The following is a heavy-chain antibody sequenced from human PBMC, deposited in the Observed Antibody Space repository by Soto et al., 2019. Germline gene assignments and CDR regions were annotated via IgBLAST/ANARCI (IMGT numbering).Heavy chain of an antibody. CDR2: ISSNSGRI. Sequence: EVQLVESGGGLVQPGRSLRLSCAASGFTFDDYAMHWVRQAPGKGLEWVSGISSNSGRIGYAGSVKGRFTISRDNAKNSLYLQMNSLRPEDTALYYCARKGSPPRPGDYDAPFESWGQGTLVTVSS. CDR3: ARKGSPPRPGDYDAPFES. V-gene: IGHV3-9*01. J-gene: IGHJ4*02. D-gene: IGHD4-17*01. CDR1: GFTFDDYA.